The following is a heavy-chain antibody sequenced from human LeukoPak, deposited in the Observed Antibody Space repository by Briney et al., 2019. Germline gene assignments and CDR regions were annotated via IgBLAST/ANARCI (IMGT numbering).Heavy chain of an antibody. CDR3: ARSDVWSGYYPDY. V-gene: IGHV1-2*02. D-gene: IGHD3-3*01. Sequence: ASVKVSCKASGYTFTGYYTHWVRQAPGQGLEWMGWINPNSGGTNYAQKFQGRVTMTRDTSISTAYMELSRLRSDDTAVYYCARSDVWSGYYPDYWGQGTLVTVSS. J-gene: IGHJ4*02. CDR2: INPNSGGT. CDR1: GYTFTGYY.